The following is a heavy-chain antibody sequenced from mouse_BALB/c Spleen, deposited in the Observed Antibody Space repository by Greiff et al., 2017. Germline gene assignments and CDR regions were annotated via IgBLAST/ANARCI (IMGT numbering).Heavy chain of an antibody. D-gene: IGHD2-4*01. CDR3: ARRGYDYGFDY. CDR2: IDPENGNT. Sequence: VQLQQSGAELAKPGASVKMSCKASGYTFTSYWMHWVKQRPGQGLEWIGWIDPENGNTIYDPKFQGKASITADTSSNTAYLQLSSLTSEDTAVYYCARRGYDYGFDYWGQGTTLTVSS. J-gene: IGHJ2*01. CDR1: GYTFTSYW. V-gene: IGHV14-1*02.